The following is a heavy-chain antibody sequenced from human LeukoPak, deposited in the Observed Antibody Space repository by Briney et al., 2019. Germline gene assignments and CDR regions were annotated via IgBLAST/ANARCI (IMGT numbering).Heavy chain of an antibody. CDR2: VWYDGSKK. D-gene: IGHD5-18*01. CDR3: ARIGYSYGSYYYYGMDV. CDR1: GFTFSSYG. J-gene: IGHJ6*02. Sequence: GRSLRLSCAASGFTFSSYGMHWVRQAPGKGLEWVAIVWYDGSKKYYADSVKGRFTISRDNSKNTLYLQMNSLRAEDTAVYYCARIGYSYGSYYYYGMDVWGQGTTVTVSS. V-gene: IGHV3-33*01.